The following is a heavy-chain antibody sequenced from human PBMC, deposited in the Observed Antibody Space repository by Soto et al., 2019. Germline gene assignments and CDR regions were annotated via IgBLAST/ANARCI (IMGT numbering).Heavy chain of an antibody. D-gene: IGHD6-19*01. Sequence: QVQLVESGGGLVKPGGSLRLSCAVSGFTFNDYYMSWIRQAPGKGLEWISYISGGGSTTYHADSVRGRFTISRDNAKNSLFLQMNSLRAEDTAVYYCAREVRTSGWFRRLDSWGQGIRVTVSS. J-gene: IGHJ4*02. V-gene: IGHV3-11*01. CDR2: ISGGGSTT. CDR3: AREVRTSGWFRRLDS. CDR1: GFTFNDYY.